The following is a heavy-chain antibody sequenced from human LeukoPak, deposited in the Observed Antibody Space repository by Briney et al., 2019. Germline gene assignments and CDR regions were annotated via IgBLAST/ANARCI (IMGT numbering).Heavy chain of an antibody. V-gene: IGHV4-59*08. D-gene: IGHD2-2*01. J-gene: IGHJ6*02. CDR3: ARTYCSSTSCFYGMDV. CDR1: GGSISSYY. Sequence: SETLSLTCAVSGGSISSYYWSWIRQPPGKGLEWIGYIYYSGSTNYNPSLKSRVTISVDTSKNQFSLKLSSVTAADTAVYYCARTYCSSTSCFYGMDVWAKGPRSPSP. CDR2: IYYSGST.